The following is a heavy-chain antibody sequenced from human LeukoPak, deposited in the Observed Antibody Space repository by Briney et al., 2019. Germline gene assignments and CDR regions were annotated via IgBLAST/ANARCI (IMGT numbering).Heavy chain of an antibody. Sequence: GGSLRLSCAASGFTFSDYYMSWIRQAPGKGLEWVSYISSSGSTIYHADSVKGRFTISRDNAKNSLYLQMNSLRAEDTAVYYCARDMGAYYYDSSGYYQLDYWGQGTLVTVSS. CDR2: ISSSGSTI. J-gene: IGHJ4*02. CDR1: GFTFSDYY. CDR3: ARDMGAYYYDSSGYYQLDY. D-gene: IGHD3-22*01. V-gene: IGHV3-11*04.